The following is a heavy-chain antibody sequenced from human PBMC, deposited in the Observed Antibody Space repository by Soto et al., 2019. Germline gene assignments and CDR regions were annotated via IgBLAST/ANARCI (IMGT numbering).Heavy chain of an antibody. J-gene: IGHJ4*02. V-gene: IGHV1-18*01. CDR2: ISPHNGNT. CDR1: GYTFNTYF. Sequence: HVQLVQSGGELKKPGASVKVSCNTSGYTFNTYFITWVRQAPGQGLEWMGWISPHNGNTNYAEKFQGRVTMTADTITKTAYMELRNPRIEDTAVYYCARDTGNSFDYWGQGTPVTVAS. CDR3: ARDTGNSFDY.